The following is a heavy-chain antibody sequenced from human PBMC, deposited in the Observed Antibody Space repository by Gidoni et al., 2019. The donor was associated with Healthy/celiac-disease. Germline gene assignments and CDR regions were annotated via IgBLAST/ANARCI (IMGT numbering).Heavy chain of an antibody. J-gene: IGHJ3*02. CDR3: ARDRTRIQLWREHAAFDI. V-gene: IGHV3-48*03. Sequence: EVQLVESGGGLVQPGGSLRLSCAASGFTFSSYEMNWVRQAPGKGLEWVSYISSSGSTIYYADSVKGRFTISRDNAKNSLYLQMNSLRAEDTAVYYCARDRTRIQLWREHAAFDIWGQGTMVTVSS. D-gene: IGHD5-18*01. CDR1: GFTFSSYE. CDR2: ISSSGSTI.